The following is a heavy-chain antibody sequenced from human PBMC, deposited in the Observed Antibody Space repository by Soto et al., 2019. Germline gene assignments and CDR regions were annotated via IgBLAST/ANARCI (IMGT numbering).Heavy chain of an antibody. CDR1: GFNFSNAW. Sequence: EVQLVESGGGLVNPGGSTIISCAASGFNFSNAWMSWVRQVPGKGLEWVGRIKSKTDGGTADFAAPVRGRFILSRDDSKNTLYLQMNSLKTEDSAVYYCTTVPLDFWGQGTLVTVSS. CDR2: IKSKTDGGTA. CDR3: TTVPLDF. V-gene: IGHV3-15*05. J-gene: IGHJ4*02.